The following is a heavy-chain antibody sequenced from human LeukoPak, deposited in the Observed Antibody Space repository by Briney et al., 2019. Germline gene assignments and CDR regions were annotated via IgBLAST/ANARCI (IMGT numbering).Heavy chain of an antibody. Sequence: GRSLRLSCAASGFTFSSYGMHWVRQAPGKGLEWVAVIWYDGSNKYYADSVKGRFTISRDNSKNTLYLQMNSLRAEDTAVYYCARGPGTTGTTGDAFDIWGQGTMVTVSS. CDR3: ARGPGTTGTTGDAFDI. CDR2: IWYDGSNK. J-gene: IGHJ3*02. CDR1: GFTFSSYG. V-gene: IGHV3-33*01. D-gene: IGHD1-1*01.